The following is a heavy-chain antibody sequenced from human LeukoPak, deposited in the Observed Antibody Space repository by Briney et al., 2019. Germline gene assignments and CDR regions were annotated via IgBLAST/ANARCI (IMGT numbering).Heavy chain of an antibody. D-gene: IGHD2-15*01. J-gene: IGHJ4*02. CDR2: ISGSGGST. Sequence: GGSLRLSCAASGFTFSSYAMSWVRQAPGKGLEWVSAISGSGGSTYHADSVKGRFTISRDNSKNTLYLQMNSLRAEDTAVYYCAREAYCSGGSCYWDWGQGTLVTVSS. CDR3: AREAYCSGGSCYWD. V-gene: IGHV3-23*01. CDR1: GFTFSSYA.